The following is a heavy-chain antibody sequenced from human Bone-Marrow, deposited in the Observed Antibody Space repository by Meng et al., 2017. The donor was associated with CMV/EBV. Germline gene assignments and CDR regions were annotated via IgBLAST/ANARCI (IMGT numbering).Heavy chain of an antibody. CDR2: ISGSGGST. J-gene: IGHJ4*02. CDR1: GFTFSSYA. D-gene: IGHD3-10*01. V-gene: IGHV3-23*01. Sequence: GESLKISCAASGFTFSSYAMSWVRQAPGKGLDWVSSISGSGGSTYYADSVKGRFTISRDNSKNTLYLQMGSLRAEDVAVYYCARTDGITMVRGVIINAYGIDYWGQGTLVTVSS. CDR3: ARTDGITMVRGVIINAYGIDY.